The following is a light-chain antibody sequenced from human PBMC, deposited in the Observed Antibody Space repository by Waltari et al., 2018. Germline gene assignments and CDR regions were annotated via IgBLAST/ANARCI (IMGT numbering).Light chain of an antibody. CDR3: QQYNIYSLLT. V-gene: IGKV1-5*01. CDR2: DAS. Sequence: CRTSQSSSKWLVAYQQKTAKAPKRLIYDASTRQSGVPSSFCGSGSSTDVTLTISSMQADDVVTYYCQQYNIYSLLTFGGGTKVEIK. J-gene: IGKJ4*02. CDR1: QSSSKW.